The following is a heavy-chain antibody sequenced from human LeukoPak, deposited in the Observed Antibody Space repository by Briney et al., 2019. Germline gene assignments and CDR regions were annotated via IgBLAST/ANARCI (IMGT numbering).Heavy chain of an antibody. J-gene: IGHJ4*02. Sequence: PGGSLRLSCAASGFTFSSYSMNWVRQAPGKGLEWVSYISSSCSTIYYADSVKGRFTISRDNAKNSLYLQMNSLRAEDTAVYYCARDEGYGDYSFDYWGQGTLVTVSS. D-gene: IGHD4-17*01. CDR1: GFTFSSYS. CDR2: ISSSCSTI. CDR3: ARDEGYGDYSFDY. V-gene: IGHV3-48*01.